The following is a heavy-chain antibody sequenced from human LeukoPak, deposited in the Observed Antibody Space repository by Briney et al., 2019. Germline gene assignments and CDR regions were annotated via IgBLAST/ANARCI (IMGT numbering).Heavy chain of an antibody. Sequence: SETLSLTCTVSGASIRSYYWSWIRQPPGRGLEWIGYMYNSGSTYYNPSLKSRVTISGDTSKNQFSLKLTSVTAADTAVYYCARVGCPAAVDYWGQGTLVTVSS. CDR3: ARVGCPAAVDY. CDR2: MYNSGST. CDR1: GASIRSYY. J-gene: IGHJ4*02. D-gene: IGHD2-2*01. V-gene: IGHV4-59*01.